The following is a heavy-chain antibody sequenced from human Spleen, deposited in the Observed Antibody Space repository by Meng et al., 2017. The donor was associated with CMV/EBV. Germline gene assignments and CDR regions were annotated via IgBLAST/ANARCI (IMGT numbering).Heavy chain of an antibody. V-gene: IGHV5-51*01. Sequence: GGSLRLSCKGSGYTFTDYWIIWVRQLPGKGLEWIGIIYPGDSDTRYSPSFQGQVTISADKSINTAYLQWSSLKASDTAMYYCARLGQYSSGWTVIDYWGQGTMVTVSS. CDR3: ARLGQYSSGWTVIDY. D-gene: IGHD6-19*01. CDR1: GYTFTDYW. CDR2: IYPGDSDT. J-gene: IGHJ4*02.